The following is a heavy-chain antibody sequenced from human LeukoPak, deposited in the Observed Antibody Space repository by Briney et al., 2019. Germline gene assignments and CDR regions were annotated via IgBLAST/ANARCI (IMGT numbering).Heavy chain of an antibody. D-gene: IGHD4-17*01. CDR2: ISYDGSNK. J-gene: IGHJ5*02. Sequence: GGSLRLSCAASGFTFSSYWMSWVRQAPGKGLEWVAVISYDGSNKYYADSVKGRFTISRDNSKNTLYLQMNSLRAEDTAVYHCARTTYGSPCAFDLWGQGTLVTVSS. CDR3: ARTTYGSPCAFDL. V-gene: IGHV3-30*03. CDR1: GFTFSSYW.